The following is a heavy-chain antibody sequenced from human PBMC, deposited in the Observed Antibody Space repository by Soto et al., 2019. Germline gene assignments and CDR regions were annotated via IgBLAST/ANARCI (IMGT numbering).Heavy chain of an antibody. D-gene: IGHD3-9*01. CDR1: GFTFSNYG. Sequence: EVQLLESGGGLIQPGGSLRLSCAASGFTFSNYGMTWVRLAPGKGLEWVSTISGSGGRKFYADPVKGRFTISRDNSKTTLKLQMNSLTAEETAVYYSEKEMISSTLTDFFDYWGQGTLVTVSS. CDR3: EKEMISSTLTDFFDY. J-gene: IGHJ4*02. CDR2: ISGSGGRK. V-gene: IGHV3-23*01.